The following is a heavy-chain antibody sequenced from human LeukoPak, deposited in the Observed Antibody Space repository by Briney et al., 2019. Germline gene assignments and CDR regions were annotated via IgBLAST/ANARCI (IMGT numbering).Heavy chain of an antibody. CDR3: AKDTGTGWSFDS. D-gene: IGHD6-19*01. CDR1: GFTFVAYV. J-gene: IGHJ5*01. V-gene: IGHV3-43*02. CDR2: INRDGRTT. Sequence: GGSLRLSCAASGFTFVAYVMHWVRQAPGKGLEWVSLINRDGRTTKYGDSVKDRFTISRDNSKNSLHLEMNSLRSEDSALYDCAKDTGTGWSFDSWGQGTLVTVSS.